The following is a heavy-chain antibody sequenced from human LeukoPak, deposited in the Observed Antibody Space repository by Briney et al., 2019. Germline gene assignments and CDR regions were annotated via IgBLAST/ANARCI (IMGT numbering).Heavy chain of an antibody. CDR3: ARSRVAAAGGHFDY. J-gene: IGHJ4*02. CDR1: GGSISSSSYY. D-gene: IGHD6-13*01. Sequence: SETLSLTCTVSGGSISSSSYYWGWIRQPPGKGLEWIGSIYYSGSTYYNPSLKSRVTISVDTSKNQFSLNLSSVTAADTAVYYCARSRVAAAGGHFDYWGQGTLVTVSS. CDR2: IYYSGST. V-gene: IGHV4-39*07.